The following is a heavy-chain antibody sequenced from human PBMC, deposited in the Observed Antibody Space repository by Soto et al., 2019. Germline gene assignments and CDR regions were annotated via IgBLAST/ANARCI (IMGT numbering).Heavy chain of an antibody. V-gene: IGHV1-8*01. D-gene: IGHD3-10*01. CDR2: MNPNSGNT. CDR1: GYTFTSYD. J-gene: IGHJ6*03. Sequence: ASVKVSCKASGYTFTSYDINWVRQATGQGLEWMGWMNPNSGNTGYAQKFQGRVTMTRNTSISTAYMELSSLRSEDTAVYYCARGGSGSGSASFPGYYYYMDVWGKGTTVTVSS. CDR3: ARGGSGSGSASFPGYYYYMDV.